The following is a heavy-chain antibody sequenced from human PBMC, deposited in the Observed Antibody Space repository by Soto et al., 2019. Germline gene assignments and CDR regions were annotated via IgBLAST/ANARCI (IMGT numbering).Heavy chain of an antibody. J-gene: IGHJ4*02. V-gene: IGHV4-59*01. CDR3: ARGRVGVAGFFDY. D-gene: IGHD6-19*01. Sequence: QVQLQESGPGLVKPSETLSLTCSVSGGSISTYYWSWIRQSPEKGLEWIGYISYSGSTNYNPSLKSRVTMSVDTSKNRFSLKLSSMTAADTAVYYCARGRVGVAGFFDYWGQGTLVTVSS. CDR1: GGSISTYY. CDR2: ISYSGST.